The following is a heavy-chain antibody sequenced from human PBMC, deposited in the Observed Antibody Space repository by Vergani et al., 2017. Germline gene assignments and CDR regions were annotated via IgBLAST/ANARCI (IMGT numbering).Heavy chain of an antibody. CDR1: GGTFSSYA. Sequence: QVQLVQSGAEVKKPGSSVKVSCKASGGTFSSYAISWVRQAPGQGLEWMGGIIPIFGTANYAQKFQGRVTMTADTSTSTAYMELKSLRSDDTAVYYCVREGGGYCSSTSCLLDYWGQGTLVTVS. CDR3: VREGGGYCSSTSCLLDY. CDR2: IIPIFGTA. J-gene: IGHJ4*02. V-gene: IGHV1-69*06. D-gene: IGHD2-2*01.